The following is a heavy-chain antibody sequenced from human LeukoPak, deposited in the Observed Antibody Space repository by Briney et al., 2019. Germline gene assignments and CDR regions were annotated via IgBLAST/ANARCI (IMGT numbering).Heavy chain of an antibody. V-gene: IGHV1-18*04. CDR2: ISAYNGNT. J-gene: IGHJ6*04. CDR1: GYTFTSYG. CDR3: ARVVGAIVVVPAARGDYYYYGMDV. Sequence: ASVKVSCTASGYTFTSYGISWVRQAPGQGLEWMGWISAYNGNTNYAQKLQGRVTMTTDTSTSTAYMELRSLRSDDTAVYYCARVVGAIVVVPAARGDYYYYGMDVWGKGTTVTVSS. D-gene: IGHD2-2*01.